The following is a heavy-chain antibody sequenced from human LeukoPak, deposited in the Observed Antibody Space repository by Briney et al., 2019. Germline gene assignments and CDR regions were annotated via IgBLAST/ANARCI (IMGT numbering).Heavy chain of an antibody. CDR2: IGGSGYST. Sequence: GGSLRLSCAASGFTFSTYGMTWVRQAPGKGLEWVSAIGGSGYSTYYADSVKGRFTISRDNSRNTLYLQMNSLRAEDTAVYYCAKGDSSGYYGNYFDYWGQGTLVTVSS. D-gene: IGHD3-22*01. J-gene: IGHJ4*02. V-gene: IGHV3-23*01. CDR1: GFTFSTYG. CDR3: AKGDSSGYYGNYFDY.